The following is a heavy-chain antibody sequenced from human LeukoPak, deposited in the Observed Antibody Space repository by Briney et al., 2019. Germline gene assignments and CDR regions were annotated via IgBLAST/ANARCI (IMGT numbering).Heavy chain of an antibody. Sequence: PGGSLRLSCAASGFTFSSYWMSWVRQAPGKGLEWVANIKQDGSEKYYVDSVKGRFTISRDNAKNSLYLQMNSLRAEDTAVYYCARDNSLLYCSGGSCFYGDYAYFDYWGQGTLVTVSS. J-gene: IGHJ4*02. CDR2: IKQDGSEK. CDR1: GFTFSSYW. V-gene: IGHV3-7*05. CDR3: ARDNSLLYCSGGSCFYGDYAYFDY. D-gene: IGHD2-15*01.